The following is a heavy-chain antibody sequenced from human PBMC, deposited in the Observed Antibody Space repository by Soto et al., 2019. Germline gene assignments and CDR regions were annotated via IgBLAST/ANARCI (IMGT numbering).Heavy chain of an antibody. D-gene: IGHD3-10*01. Sequence: QVQLVQSGAGVKMPGASVRVSCKASGYTFISHDISWVRQAPGQGLEWMGWMNPNSGNTGYGQKFQGRIIMTSNTSTSTAYMELSSLRSDDTAVYYCARGRYAIRGAFIIGEFDSWGQGSLVLVSS. J-gene: IGHJ5*01. CDR2: MNPNSGNT. V-gene: IGHV1-8*01. CDR3: ARGRYAIRGAFIIGEFDS. CDR1: GYTFISHD.